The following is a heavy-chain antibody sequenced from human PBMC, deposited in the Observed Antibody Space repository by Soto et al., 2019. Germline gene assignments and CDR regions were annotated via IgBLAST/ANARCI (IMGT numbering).Heavy chain of an antibody. V-gene: IGHV4-59*01. CDR2: IHYNGNT. CDR1: GDSISAYS. CDR3: AREGNLGRWLQPLDF. Sequence: QVQLQVSGPGLVKPSETLSLTCTVSGDSISAYSWSWVRQPPGKGLEWIGNIHYNGNTKYNPSLKRRVTMSPDTSKNHFSLRLISVTAADTAKYFCAREGNLGRWLQPLDFWGQGTLVTVSS. J-gene: IGHJ4*02. D-gene: IGHD5-12*01.